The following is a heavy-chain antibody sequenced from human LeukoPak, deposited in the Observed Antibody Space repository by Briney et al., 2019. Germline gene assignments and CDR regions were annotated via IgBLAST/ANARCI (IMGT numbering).Heavy chain of an antibody. Sequence: SETLSLTCAVSGGSISSSNWWSWVRQPPGKGLEWIGEIYYSGSTNYNPSLKSRVTISVDKSKNQFSLKLSSVTAADTAVYYCASSTPRRGSSGNWFDPWGQGTLVTVSS. V-gene: IGHV4-4*02. CDR2: IYYSGST. D-gene: IGHD1-26*01. J-gene: IGHJ5*02. CDR1: GGSISSSNW. CDR3: ASSTPRRGSSGNWFDP.